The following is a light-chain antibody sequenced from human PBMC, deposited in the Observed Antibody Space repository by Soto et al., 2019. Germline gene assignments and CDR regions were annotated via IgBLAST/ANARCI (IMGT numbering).Light chain of an antibody. CDR2: DAS. Sequence: LEQAPGTLTLSPGERATLSCRASQSVSSSYLAWYQQKPGQAPRLLIYDASNRATGIPARFSGSGSVTDFTLTISSLEPEDFAVYYWQQCSNWATFGPGTRWIS. CDR1: QSVSSSY. V-gene: IGKV3-11*01. CDR3: QQCSNWAT. J-gene: IGKJ3*01.